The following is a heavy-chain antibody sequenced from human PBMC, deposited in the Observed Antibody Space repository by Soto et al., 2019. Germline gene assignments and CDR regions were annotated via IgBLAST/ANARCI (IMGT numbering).Heavy chain of an antibody. Sequence: GASVKVSCKASGGTFSSYAISWVRQAPGQGLEWMGGIIPIFGTANYAQKFQGRVTITADESTSTAYMELSSLRSEDTAVYYCARAVKGYYYDSSGYKHYYYSGLDVWGQGTTVTVSS. V-gene: IGHV1-69*13. CDR3: ARAVKGYYYDSSGYKHYYYSGLDV. CDR2: IIPIFGTA. CDR1: GGTFSSYA. D-gene: IGHD3-22*01. J-gene: IGHJ6*02.